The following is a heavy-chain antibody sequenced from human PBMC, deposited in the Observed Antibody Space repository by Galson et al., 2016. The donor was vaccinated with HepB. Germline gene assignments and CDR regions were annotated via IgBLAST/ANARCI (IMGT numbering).Heavy chain of an antibody. CDR1: GFIFDEYG. D-gene: IGHD2-21*01. J-gene: IGHJ6*02. V-gene: IGHV3-20*04. CDR3: AIDIWGVADSGFHSGMDV. Sequence: SLRLSCAASGFIFDEYGMSWVRQAPGKGLEWVSGINWHDGSTSYADSVRGRFIISRDNAKNSLYLQMNSLSVGDTALYYCAIDIWGVADSGFHSGMDVWGQGTTVIVSS. CDR2: INWHDGST.